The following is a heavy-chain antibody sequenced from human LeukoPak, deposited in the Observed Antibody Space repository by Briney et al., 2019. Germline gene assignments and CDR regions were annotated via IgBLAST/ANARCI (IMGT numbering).Heavy chain of an antibody. CDR2: ISAYNGNT. V-gene: IGHV1-18*01. D-gene: IGHD2-2*01. J-gene: IGHJ6*02. CDR3: ARDRPPCSSTSCYEVWFPNYYYSGMAV. CDR1: GYTFTSYG. Sequence: GASVKVSCKASGYTFTSYGISWVRQAPGQGLEWMGWISAYNGNTNYAQKLQGRVTMTTDTSTSTAYMELRSLRSDGTAVYYCARDRPPCSSTSCYEVWFPNYYYSGMAVWGQGPTVTVSS.